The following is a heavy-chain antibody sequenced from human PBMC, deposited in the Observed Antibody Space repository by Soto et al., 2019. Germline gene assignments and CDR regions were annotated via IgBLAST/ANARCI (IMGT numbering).Heavy chain of an antibody. D-gene: IGHD3-22*01. V-gene: IGHV4-31*03. CDR1: GGSIRSGGYY. CDR3: ARECYYDSSGCRWGMDV. CDR2: IYYSGST. J-gene: IGHJ6*02. Sequence: SETLSLNCPVSGGSIRSGGYYWSWIRQHPGKGLEWIGYIYYSGSTYYNPSLKSRVTISVDTSKNQFSLKLSSVTAADTAVYYCARECYYDSSGCRWGMDVWGQGTTVTVSS.